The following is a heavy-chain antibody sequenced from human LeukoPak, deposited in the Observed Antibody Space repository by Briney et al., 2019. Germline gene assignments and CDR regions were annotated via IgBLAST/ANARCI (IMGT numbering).Heavy chain of an antibody. D-gene: IGHD3-22*01. V-gene: IGHV3-11*01. CDR1: GFTFSDYY. CDR3: ARSYYYDSSGLPDY. CDR2: ISSSGSTI. Sequence: GGSLRLSCAASGFTFSDYYMSWIRQAPGKGLEWVSYISSSGSTIYYADSVKGRFTISRDSAKNSLYLQMNSLRAEDTAVYCCARSYYYDSSGLPDYWGQGTLVTVSS. J-gene: IGHJ4*02.